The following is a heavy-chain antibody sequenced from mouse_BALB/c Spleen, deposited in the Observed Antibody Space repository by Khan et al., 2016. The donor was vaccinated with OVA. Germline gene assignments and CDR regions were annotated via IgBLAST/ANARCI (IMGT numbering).Heavy chain of an antibody. CDR1: GFTFSSFG. CDR3: ASGNWAWFAY. D-gene: IGHD2-1*01. V-gene: IGHV5-17*02. J-gene: IGHJ3*01. Sequence: EVQLVESGGDLVQPGGSRKLSCAASGFTFSSFGMHWVRQAPEQGLEWVAYISSDSITLYYADTVKGRFTISRNNPRNTLFLQLTSLRSEDTAIYYCASGNWAWFAYWGQGTLVTVSA. CDR2: ISSDSITL.